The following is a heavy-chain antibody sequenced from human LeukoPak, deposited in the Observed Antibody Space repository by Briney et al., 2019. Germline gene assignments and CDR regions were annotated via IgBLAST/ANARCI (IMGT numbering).Heavy chain of an antibody. V-gene: IGHV3-7*01. D-gene: IGHD2-15*01. CDR3: VGYCSSGDCLSGH. CDR1: GFTFSRFW. CDR2: IKQDGTEK. J-gene: IGHJ1*01. Sequence: GGSLRLSCAASGFTFSRFWMNWARQAPGKGPEWVANIKQDGTEKYYVDSVKGRFTISRDNAKNSVYLQMNSLRAEDTAVYYCVGYCSSGDCLSGHWGQGTLVTVSS.